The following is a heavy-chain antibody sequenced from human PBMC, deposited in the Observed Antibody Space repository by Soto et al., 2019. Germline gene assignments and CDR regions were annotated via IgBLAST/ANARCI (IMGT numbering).Heavy chain of an antibody. CDR3: ARVAGAAYCGGDCYHFDY. J-gene: IGHJ4*02. Sequence: SETLSLTCTVSGDSFSSDDYYWSWIRQPPGKGLEWIGYISYRVDTYYSPSLKSRVTMSIDTSKNQFSLNVSSVTAADTAVYYCARVAGAAYCGGDCYHFDYWGQGTLVTVSS. V-gene: IGHV4-30-4*01. CDR1: GDSFSSDDYY. CDR2: ISYRVDT. D-gene: IGHD2-21*02.